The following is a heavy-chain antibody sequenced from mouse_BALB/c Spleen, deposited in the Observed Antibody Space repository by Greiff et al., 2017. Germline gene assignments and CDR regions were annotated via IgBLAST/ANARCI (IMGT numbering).Heavy chain of an antibody. Sequence: EVQLVESGGDLVKLGGSLKLSCAASGFTFSSYGMSWVRQTPDKRLEWVATISSGGSYTYYPDSVKGRFTISRDNAKNTLYLQMSSLKSEDTAMYYCARRDYYGSSDYWGQGTTLTVSS. CDR2: ISSGGSYT. D-gene: IGHD1-1*01. CDR3: ARRDYYGSSDY. V-gene: IGHV5-6*01. CDR1: GFTFSSYG. J-gene: IGHJ2*01.